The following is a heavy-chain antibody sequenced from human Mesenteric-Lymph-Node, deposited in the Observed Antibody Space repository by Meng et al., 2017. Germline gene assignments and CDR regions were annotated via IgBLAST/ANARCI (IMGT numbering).Heavy chain of an antibody. CDR3: AKGPIPQEDYGDYAHVGEYGMDV. CDR2: ISGSGGST. D-gene: IGHD4-17*01. CDR1: GFTFSSYA. V-gene: IGHV3-23*01. Sequence: EVQLLESGGGLVQPGGSLRLSCAASGFTFSSYAMSWVRQAPGKGLEWVSAISGSGGSTYYADSVKGRFTISRDNSKNTLYLQMNSLRAEDTAVYYCAKGPIPQEDYGDYAHVGEYGMDVWGQGTTVTVSS. J-gene: IGHJ6*02.